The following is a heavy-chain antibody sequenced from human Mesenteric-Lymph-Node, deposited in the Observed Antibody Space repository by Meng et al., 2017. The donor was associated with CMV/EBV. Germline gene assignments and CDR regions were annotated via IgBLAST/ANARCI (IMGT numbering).Heavy chain of an antibody. CDR2: INHSGST. CDR1: GGSFSGYY. CDR3: ARGSSYDILTGYFDY. J-gene: IGHJ4*02. Sequence: QVQLHQWGPALLKPSEALSVTCAVYGGSFSGYYWNWIRQSPEKGLEWIGEINHSGSTTYNPSFTSRIIISVDTSTNQISLNMSSVTAADTAVYYCARGSSYDILTGYFDYWGQGALVTVSS. V-gene: IGHV4-34*01. D-gene: IGHD3-9*01.